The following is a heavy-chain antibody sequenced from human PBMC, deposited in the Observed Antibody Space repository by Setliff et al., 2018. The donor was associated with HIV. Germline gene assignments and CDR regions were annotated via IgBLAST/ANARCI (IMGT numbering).Heavy chain of an antibody. V-gene: IGHV1-8*02. J-gene: IGHJ4*02. D-gene: IGHD2-2*01. CDR1: GYTFSSYD. CDR2: MNPNSGNT. Sequence: WASVKVSCKASGYTFSSYDINWVRQATGQGLEWMGWMNPNSGNTGYAQKFQGRVIVTRDTSINTAYVELRSLRLDDTAVYYCARNREVPVAMRYFDYWGQGTLVTVSS. CDR3: ARNREVPVAMRYFDY.